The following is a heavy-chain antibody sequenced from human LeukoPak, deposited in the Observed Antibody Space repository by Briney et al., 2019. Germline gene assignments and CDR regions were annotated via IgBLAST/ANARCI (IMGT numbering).Heavy chain of an antibody. CDR2: ISYDGSNK. V-gene: IGHV3-30*03. D-gene: IGHD2-15*01. Sequence: GGSLRLSCEASGFTFSKSWMSWVRQAPGKGLEWVAVISYDGSNKYYADSVKGRFTISRDNSKNTLYLQMNSLRAEDTAVYYCARDYCSGGSCYSDYWGQGTLVTVSS. CDR1: GFTFSKSW. J-gene: IGHJ4*02. CDR3: ARDYCSGGSCYSDY.